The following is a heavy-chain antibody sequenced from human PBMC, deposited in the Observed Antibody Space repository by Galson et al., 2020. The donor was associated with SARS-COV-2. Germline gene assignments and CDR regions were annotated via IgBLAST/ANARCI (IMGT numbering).Heavy chain of an antibody. CDR1: GYTFNGYY. J-gene: IGHJ3*02. Sequence: GESLKISCNASGYTFNGYYIHWVRQAPGQGLEWMGWINPNSGGTTYPENFQDWATMTRDTSISTAYMELSRLRSDDTAVYYCARDNDHDAFDSWGQGTMVTVSS. V-gene: IGHV1-2*04. CDR3: ARDNDHDAFDS. CDR2: INPNSGGT. D-gene: IGHD1-1*01.